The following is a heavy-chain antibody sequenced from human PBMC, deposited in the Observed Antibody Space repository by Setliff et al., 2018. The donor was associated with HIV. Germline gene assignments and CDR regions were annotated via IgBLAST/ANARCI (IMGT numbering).Heavy chain of an antibody. CDR3: ARGAPISPGAFDI. V-gene: IGHV4-61*02. J-gene: IGHJ3*02. CDR1: GGSISSGAYY. CDR2: IYSSGST. Sequence: PSETLSLTCTVSGGSISSGAYYWSWIRQPAGKGLEWIGRIYSSGSTKYNPSLKSRVTISVDTSKNQFSLKLRSVTAADTAVYYCARGAPISPGAFDIWGQGTMVTVSS. D-gene: IGHD1-26*01.